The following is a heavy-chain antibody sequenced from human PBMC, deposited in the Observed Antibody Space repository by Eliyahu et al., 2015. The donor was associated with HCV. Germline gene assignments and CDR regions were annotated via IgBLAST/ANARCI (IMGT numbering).Heavy chain of an antibody. J-gene: IGHJ4*02. V-gene: IGHV3-33*01. Sequence: QVQLVESGGGVXQPGRSLRLSCAASGFTFSSYGMXWVRQAPGKGLEWVAVIWYDGSNKYYADXVKGRFTISRDNSKNTLYLQMNSLRAEDTAVYYCARGRVRYCSSTSCRGGFDYWGQGTXVTVSS. CDR2: IWYDGSNK. D-gene: IGHD2-2*01. CDR1: GFTFSSYG. CDR3: ARGRVRYCSSTSCRGGFDY.